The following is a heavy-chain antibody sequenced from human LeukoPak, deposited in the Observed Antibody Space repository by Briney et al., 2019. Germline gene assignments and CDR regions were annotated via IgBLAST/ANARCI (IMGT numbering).Heavy chain of an antibody. CDR2: IYPGDSDT. CDR1: EYSFTTYW. Sequence: GESLKISCKGFEYSFTTYWIAWVRQMPGKGLEWMGIIYPGDSDTRYSPSFQGQVTISADKSISTAYLQWSSLKASDTAIYYCARQHCSGGACYSASNFDYWGQGTLVTVSS. V-gene: IGHV5-51*01. D-gene: IGHD2-15*01. J-gene: IGHJ4*02. CDR3: ARQHCSGGACYSASNFDY.